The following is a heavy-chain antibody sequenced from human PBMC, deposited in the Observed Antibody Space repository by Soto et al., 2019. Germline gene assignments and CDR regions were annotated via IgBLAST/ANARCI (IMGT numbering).Heavy chain of an antibody. D-gene: IGHD3-10*01. CDR2: IKQDGSEK. CDR3: ARDLNYYGSGSYYSYYYYGMDV. V-gene: IGHV3-7*03. CDR1: GFTFSSYW. Sequence: GGSLRLSCAASGFTFSSYWMSWVRQAPGKGLEWVANIKQDGSEKYYVDSVKGRFTISRDNAKNSLYLQMNSLKAEDTAVYYCARDLNYYGSGSYYSYYYYGMDVWGQGTTVTVSS. J-gene: IGHJ6*02.